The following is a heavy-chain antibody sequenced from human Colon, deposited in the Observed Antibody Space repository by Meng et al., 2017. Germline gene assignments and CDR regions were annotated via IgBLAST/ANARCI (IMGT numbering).Heavy chain of an antibody. CDR3: ARRVQYSSGYYYFDF. J-gene: IGHJ4*02. V-gene: IGHV4-4*02. Sequence: VEPQALGPGLVKPSGTLSLTCVVSGGSLISSNWWTWVRQAPGKGLEWIGEIYRSGSTNYNPSLKSRVTISIDTSKNEFSLKLTSVTAADTALYYCARRVQYSSGYYYFDFWGQGTLVTVSS. D-gene: IGHD3-22*01. CDR1: GGSLISSNW. CDR2: IYRSGST.